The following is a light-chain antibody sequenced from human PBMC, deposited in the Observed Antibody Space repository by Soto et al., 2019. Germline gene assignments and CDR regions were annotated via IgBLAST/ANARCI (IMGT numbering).Light chain of an antibody. J-gene: IGLJ3*02. CDR1: SGHSSYI. CDR3: ETWDSNTWV. V-gene: IGLV4-60*02. CDR2: LEGRGGY. Sequence: QSVLTQSSSASASLGSSVKLTCTLSSGHSSYIIAWHQQQPGKAPRYLMKLEGRGGYNRGSGVPDRFSGSSSGAARYLTISSLQFEDEADYYCETWDSNTWVFGGGTKLTVL.